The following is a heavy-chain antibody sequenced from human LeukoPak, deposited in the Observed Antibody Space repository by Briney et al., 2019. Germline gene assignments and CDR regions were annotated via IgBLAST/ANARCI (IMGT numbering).Heavy chain of an antibody. V-gene: IGHV4-34*01. CDR1: GGSFSGYY. D-gene: IGHD3-10*01. Sequence: PSETLSLTCAVYGGSFSGYYWSWIRQPPGKGLEWIGEIYHSGSTNYNPSLKSRVTISVDKSKNQFSLKVSSVTAADTAVYYCARDRRFQGYYYGFLWGQGTLVTVSS. CDR2: IYHSGST. CDR3: ARDRRFQGYYYGFL. J-gene: IGHJ4*02.